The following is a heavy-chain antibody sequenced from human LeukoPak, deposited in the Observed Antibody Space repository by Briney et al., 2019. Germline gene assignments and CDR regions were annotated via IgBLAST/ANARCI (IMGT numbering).Heavy chain of an antibody. V-gene: IGHV5-51*01. CDR2: IYPGDSDT. CDR3: ARQYNSGWYSSSAFDI. CDR1: GYTFTSHW. Sequence: GESLQISCTGSGYTFTSHWIGWVRQMPGKGLEWMGIIYPGDSDTRYSPSFQGQVTISAARSISTSSLQWRSLKASDTAMYFCARQYNSGWYSSSAFDIWGQGTMVTVSS. D-gene: IGHD6-19*01. J-gene: IGHJ3*02.